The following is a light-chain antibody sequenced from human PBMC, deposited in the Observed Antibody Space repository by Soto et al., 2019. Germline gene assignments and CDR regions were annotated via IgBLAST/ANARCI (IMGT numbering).Light chain of an antibody. CDR3: QRYNCSPFT. CDR1: QGISNY. CDR2: AAS. J-gene: IGKJ3*01. V-gene: IGKV1-27*01. Sequence: DIQMTQSPSTLSASVGDRATITCRASQGISNYSAWYQQKPGQGPKLLTYAASPLQSAVPPRFRGSGSGTDFTPSISSQQPEDVSNDYCQRYNCSPFTVGPGTKVNIK.